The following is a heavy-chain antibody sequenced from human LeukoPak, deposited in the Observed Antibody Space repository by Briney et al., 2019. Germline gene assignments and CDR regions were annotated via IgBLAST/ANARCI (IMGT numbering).Heavy chain of an antibody. V-gene: IGHV1-18*01. Sequence: PRASVKVSCKASGYTFTSYGISWVRQAPGQGLEWMGWISAYNGNKNYAQKLQGRVTMTTDTSTNTAYLELRSLRTDDTAVYYCARELGGRWELLGVPGYYCGQGTLVTVSS. D-gene: IGHD1-26*01. J-gene: IGHJ4*02. CDR1: GYTFTSYG. CDR3: ARELGGRWELLGVPGYY. CDR2: ISAYNGNK.